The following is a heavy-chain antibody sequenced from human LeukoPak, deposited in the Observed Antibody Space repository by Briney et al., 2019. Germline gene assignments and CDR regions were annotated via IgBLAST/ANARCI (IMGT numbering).Heavy chain of an antibody. CDR3: ARYPMASTSCFDY. V-gene: IGHV4-39*01. Sequence: SETLSLTCSVSGDSVSRSDSYWDWIRQPPGKGLEWIGTIYYSGRTYYSPSLKSRVTMSVDPSNNQFSLNLRSVTAADTAVYYCARYPMASTSCFDYWGQGTLVTVSS. CDR1: GDSVSRSDSY. D-gene: IGHD2-2*01. CDR2: IYYSGRT. J-gene: IGHJ4*02.